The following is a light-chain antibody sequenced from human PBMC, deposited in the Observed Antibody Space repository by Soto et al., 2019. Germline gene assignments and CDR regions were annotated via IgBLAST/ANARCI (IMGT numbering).Light chain of an antibody. Sequence: DIQMTQSPSTLSASVGDRVTITCRASQSMGTWMAWYQHKPGKAPRLLIYKASSLESGVPSRFSGRGYGTEITLTISSLQPDDFATYYCQQYYSGFGQGTKVEIK. CDR1: QSMGTW. CDR2: KAS. CDR3: QQYYSG. J-gene: IGKJ1*01. V-gene: IGKV1-5*03.